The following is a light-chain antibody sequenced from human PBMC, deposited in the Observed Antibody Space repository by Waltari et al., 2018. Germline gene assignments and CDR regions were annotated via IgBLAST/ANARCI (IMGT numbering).Light chain of an antibody. CDR1: SSDLGDYNH. V-gene: IGLV2-14*03. Sequence: QSALTQPASVSGSPGQSITISCTGSSSDLGDYNHVSWYQQHPGKAPKRMIYAVSRRPSGVSYRFFGSKSGTPSSLTVSGLQAEDEAVYFCSSYSTSITPYVFGAGTKVTVL. J-gene: IGLJ1*01. CDR3: SSYSTSITPYV. CDR2: AVS.